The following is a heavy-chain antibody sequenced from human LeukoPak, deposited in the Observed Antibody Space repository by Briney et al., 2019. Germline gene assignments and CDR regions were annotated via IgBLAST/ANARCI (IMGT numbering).Heavy chain of an antibody. CDR2: ISHDGRDK. D-gene: IGHD4-11*01. J-gene: IGHJ5*02. CDR1: GFTFTSYA. V-gene: IGHV3-30*01. Sequence: GGSLRLSCAASGFTFTSYARDWVGQAPGKGLNGLAVISHDGRDKHHADSGKGRFTISRDHYKNTLYLQMNSLRAEDTAVYYCARTGDSNYPNWFDPWGQGTLVTVSS. CDR3: ARTGDSNYPNWFDP.